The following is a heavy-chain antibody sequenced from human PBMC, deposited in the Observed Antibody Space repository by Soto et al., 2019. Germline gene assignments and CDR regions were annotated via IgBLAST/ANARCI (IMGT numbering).Heavy chain of an antibody. Sequence: GGSLRLSCAASGFTFSSYGMHWVRQAPGKGLEWVAVISYDGSNKYYADSVKGRFTISRDNSKNTLYLQMNSLRAEDTAVYYCAKAPKYTDSSWYFDYWGQGTLVTVSS. J-gene: IGHJ4*02. CDR3: AKAPKYTDSSWYFDY. CDR2: ISYDGSNK. CDR1: GFTFSSYG. V-gene: IGHV3-30*18. D-gene: IGHD6-13*01.